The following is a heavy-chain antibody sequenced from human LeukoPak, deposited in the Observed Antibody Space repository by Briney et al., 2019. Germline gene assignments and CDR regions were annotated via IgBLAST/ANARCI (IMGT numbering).Heavy chain of an antibody. J-gene: IGHJ6*04. CDR2: ISSSGSTI. V-gene: IGHV3-11*04. D-gene: IGHD3-10*02. CDR3: AELGITMIGGV. CDR1: GLSVSYNY. Sequence: GGSLRLSCAGSGLSVSYNYMTWARQAPGKGLEWVSYISSSGSTIYYADSVKGRFTISRDNARNSLYLQMNSLRAEDTAVYYCAELGITMIGGVWGKGTTVTISS.